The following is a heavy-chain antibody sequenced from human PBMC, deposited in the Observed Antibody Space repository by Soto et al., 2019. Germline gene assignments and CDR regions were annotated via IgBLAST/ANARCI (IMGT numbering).Heavy chain of an antibody. J-gene: IGHJ5*02. Sequence: PSETLSLTCAVYGGSFSDYYMSWIRQAPGKGLEWVSYISSSSSYTNYADSVKGRFTISRDNAKNSLYLQMNSLRAEDTAVYYCARDYYDSSGYYNWFDPWGQGNLVTVSS. D-gene: IGHD3-22*01. CDR1: GGSFSDYY. CDR2: ISSSSSYT. CDR3: ARDYYDSSGYYNWFDP. V-gene: IGHV3-11*05.